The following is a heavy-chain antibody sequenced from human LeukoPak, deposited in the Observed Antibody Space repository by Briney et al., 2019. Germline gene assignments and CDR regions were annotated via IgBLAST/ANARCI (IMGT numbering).Heavy chain of an antibody. CDR3: SRRTPDYYYYYMDV. Sequence: GGSLRLSCAASGFTFSSYAMSWVRQTPGKGLDWVSTISGSGGSTYYADSVKGRFTISRDNSKNTLYLQMNSLRAEDTAVYYCSRRTPDYYYYYMDVWGKGTTVTVSS. CDR1: GFTFSSYA. CDR2: ISGSGGST. J-gene: IGHJ6*03. V-gene: IGHV3-23*01.